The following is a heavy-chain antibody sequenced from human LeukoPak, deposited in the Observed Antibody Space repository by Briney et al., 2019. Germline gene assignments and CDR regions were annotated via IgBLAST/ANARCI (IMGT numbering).Heavy chain of an antibody. CDR2: IKQDGSEK. J-gene: IGHJ3*02. Sequence: GGSLRLSCAASGFIFSSHWMSWVRQAPGKGLEWVANIKQDGSEKYYVDSVKGRFTISRDNAKNSLYLQMNSLRAEDTAVYYCATYSDAFDIWGQGTMVTVSS. D-gene: IGHD2-15*01. CDR1: GFIFSSHW. CDR3: ATYSDAFDI. V-gene: IGHV3-7*01.